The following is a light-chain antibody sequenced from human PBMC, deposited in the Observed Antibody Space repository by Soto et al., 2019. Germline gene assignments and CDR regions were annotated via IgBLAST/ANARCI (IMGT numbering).Light chain of an antibody. CDR3: QQYGSSPPYT. J-gene: IGKJ2*01. CDR1: QSVSSSY. CDR2: GAS. V-gene: IGKV3-20*01. Sequence: EIVLTQSPGTLSLSPGERATLSCRASQSVSSSYLAWYQQKPGQAPRLLIYGASSRATGNPDRFSGSGSGTDFTLNMSIMEPEDFAVYYCQQYGSSPPYTFGQVTKLESK.